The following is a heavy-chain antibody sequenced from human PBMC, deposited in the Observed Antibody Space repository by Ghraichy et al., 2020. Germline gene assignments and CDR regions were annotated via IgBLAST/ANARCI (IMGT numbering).Heavy chain of an antibody. CDR1: GFTFNIYW. CDR2: IKQDGSEK. V-gene: IGHV3-7*01. Sequence: GGSLRLSCAASGFTFNIYWMRWVRQAPGKGLEWVANIKQDGSEKYYVDSVKGRFTISRDNAKNSLYLQMNSLRAEDTAVYFCARDSDFDNWGQGNLVTGYS. CDR3: ARDSDFDN. J-gene: IGHJ4*02.